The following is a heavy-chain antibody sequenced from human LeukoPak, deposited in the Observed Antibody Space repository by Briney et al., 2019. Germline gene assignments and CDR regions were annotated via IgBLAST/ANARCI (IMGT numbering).Heavy chain of an antibody. CDR2: ISSSSSAR. CDR1: GFTFSNHS. J-gene: IGHJ4*02. Sequence: PAGGSLRLSCAASGFTFSNHSMNWVRQVPGKGLEWISYISSSSSARYYAGSVKGRFTISRDDASNSLYLQMNSLRAEDTAIYYCARMRGSRLPGYWGQGALVTVSS. D-gene: IGHD3-10*01. V-gene: IGHV3-48*01. CDR3: ARMRGSRLPGY.